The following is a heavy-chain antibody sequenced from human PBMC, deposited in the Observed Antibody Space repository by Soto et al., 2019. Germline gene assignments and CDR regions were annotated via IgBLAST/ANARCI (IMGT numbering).Heavy chain of an antibody. Sequence: SETLSLTCSVSGASISSGGYYWNWIRQHPEKGLEWVGYIYYTGSTHYSPSLQGRLTISLDTSKNQLTLNLKSVTAADTAVYYCAREPDSRSSLRGFDSWGQGTLVTVSS. CDR1: GASISSGGYY. D-gene: IGHD6-6*01. J-gene: IGHJ4*02. V-gene: IGHV4-31*03. CDR2: IYYTGST. CDR3: AREPDSRSSLRGFDS.